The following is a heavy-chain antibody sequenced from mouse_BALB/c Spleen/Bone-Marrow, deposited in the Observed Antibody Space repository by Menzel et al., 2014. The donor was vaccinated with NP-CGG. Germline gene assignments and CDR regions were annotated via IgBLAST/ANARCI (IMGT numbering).Heavy chain of an antibody. CDR1: GFTFSSFG. Sequence: EVKLVESGGGLVQPGGSRKLSCAASGFTFSSFGMHWVRQAPEKGLEWVAYISSGSSTIYYADTVKGRFTISRDNPKNTLFLQMTSLRSEDTAMYYCARSSYGYDRQAYFFDYWGQGPTLTVSS. CDR3: ARSSYGYDRQAYFFDY. CDR2: ISSGSSTI. D-gene: IGHD2-2*01. J-gene: IGHJ2*01. V-gene: IGHV5-17*02.